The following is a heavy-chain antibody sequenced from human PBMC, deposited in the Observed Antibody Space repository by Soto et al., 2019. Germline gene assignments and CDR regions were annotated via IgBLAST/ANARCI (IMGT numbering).Heavy chain of an antibody. V-gene: IGHV1-69*18. CDR1: GATFSGYA. Sequence: QVQLVQSGAEVKKPGSSVKVSCKASGATFSGYAINWVRQAPGQGLEWLGRIVPIFETLNYVERFQDRVAITADESTTTVYMELTNVTHEDTAVYYCVVMGNVAVSNPRSFDYWGQGTQVTVAS. CDR3: VVMGNVAVSNPRSFDY. CDR2: IVPIFETL. J-gene: IGHJ4*02. D-gene: IGHD6-19*01.